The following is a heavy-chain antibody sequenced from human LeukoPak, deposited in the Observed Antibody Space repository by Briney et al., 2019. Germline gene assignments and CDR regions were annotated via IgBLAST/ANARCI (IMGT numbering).Heavy chain of an antibody. Sequence: GGSLRLSCAASGFTFDDYAMHWVRQAPGKGLEWVSLISGDGGSTYYADSVKGRFTISRDSSKNSLYLQVNSLRTEDTALYYCAKDTPGFYDILTGEDAFDIWGQGTMVTVSS. V-gene: IGHV3-43*02. J-gene: IGHJ3*02. D-gene: IGHD3-9*01. CDR3: AKDTPGFYDILTGEDAFDI. CDR2: ISGDGGST. CDR1: GFTFDDYA.